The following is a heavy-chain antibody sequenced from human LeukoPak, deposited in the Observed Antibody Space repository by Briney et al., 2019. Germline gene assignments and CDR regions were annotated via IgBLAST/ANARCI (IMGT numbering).Heavy chain of an antibody. CDR3: ARDVGTIFGVVILTGGHFDY. D-gene: IGHD3-3*01. Sequence: AGGSLRLSCAASGFTFSSYSMNWVRQAPGKGLEWVSSISSSSSYIYYADSVKGRVTISRDNAKNSLSLQMNSLRAEDTAVYYCARDVGTIFGVVILTGGHFDYWGQGTLVTVSS. CDR1: GFTFSSYS. J-gene: IGHJ4*02. V-gene: IGHV3-21*01. CDR2: ISSSSSYI.